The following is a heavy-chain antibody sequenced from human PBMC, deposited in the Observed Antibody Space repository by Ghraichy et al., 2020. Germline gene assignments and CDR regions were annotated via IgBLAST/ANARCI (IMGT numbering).Heavy chain of an antibody. J-gene: IGHJ4*02. CDR3: AKDSSGWTFDY. Sequence: GGSLRLSCAASGFTFSSYGMHWVRQAPGKGLEWVAVISYDGSNKYYADSVKGRFTISRDNSKNTLYLQMNSLRAEDTAVYYCAKDSSGWTFDYWGQGTLVTVSS. V-gene: IGHV3-30*18. CDR1: GFTFSSYG. D-gene: IGHD6-19*01. CDR2: ISYDGSNK.